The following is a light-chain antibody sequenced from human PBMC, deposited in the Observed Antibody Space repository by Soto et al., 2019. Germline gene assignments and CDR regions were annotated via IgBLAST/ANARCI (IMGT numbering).Light chain of an antibody. Sequence: DIQMTQSPSSLSASIGDRVTIACQASQDITNSLNWYQQKPGKAPQLLIYDASKLVTGIPSRFRVSGSGTDFTFIISGLQPEDLATYYCQQYENLPITFGQGTRLEIK. CDR1: QDITNS. J-gene: IGKJ5*01. V-gene: IGKV1-33*01. CDR3: QQYENLPIT. CDR2: DAS.